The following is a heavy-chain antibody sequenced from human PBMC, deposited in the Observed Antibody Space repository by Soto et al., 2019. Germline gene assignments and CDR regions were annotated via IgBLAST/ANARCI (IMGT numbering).Heavy chain of an antibody. V-gene: IGHV3-30*18. J-gene: IGHJ5*02. Sequence: GGSLRLSCAASGFTFSSYGMHWVRQAPGKGLEWVAVISYDGSNKYYADSVKGRFTISRDNPKNTLYLQMNSLRAEDTAVYYCAKDYHDKGDYVSWGQGTLVTVSS. CDR2: ISYDGSNK. CDR1: GFTFSSYG. CDR3: AKDYHDKGDYVS. D-gene: IGHD4-17*01.